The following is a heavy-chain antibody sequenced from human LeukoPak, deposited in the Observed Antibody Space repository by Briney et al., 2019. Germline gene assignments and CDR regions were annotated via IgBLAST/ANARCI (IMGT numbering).Heavy chain of an antibody. V-gene: IGHV4-39*07. CDR3: ARGPYAGNFDY. J-gene: IGHJ4*02. CDR1: GGSISSSSYY. Sequence: SETLSLTCTVSGGSISSSSYYWGWIRQPPGKGLEWIGSIYYSGSTYYNPSLKSRVTISVDPSKNQFSLNVTSVTAVDTAVYYCARGPYAGNFDYWGQGTLVAVSS. CDR2: IYYSGST.